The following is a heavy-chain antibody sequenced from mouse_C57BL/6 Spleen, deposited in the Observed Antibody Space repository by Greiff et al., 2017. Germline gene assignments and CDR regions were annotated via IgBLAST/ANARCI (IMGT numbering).Heavy chain of an antibody. J-gene: IGHJ2*01. V-gene: IGHV1-61*01. CDR2: IYPSDSET. CDR1: GYTFTSYW. CDR3: ARSGDWYYFDY. Sequence: QVQLQQPGAELVRPGSSVKLSCKASGYTFTSYWMDWVKQRPGPGLEWIGNIYPSDSETHYNQKFKDKATLTVDKSSSTAYMQLSSLTSEDSAVYYCARSGDWYYFDYWGQGTTLTVSS. D-gene: IGHD3-1*01.